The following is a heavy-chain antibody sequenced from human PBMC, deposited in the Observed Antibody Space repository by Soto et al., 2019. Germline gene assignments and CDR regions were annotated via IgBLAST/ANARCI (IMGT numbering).Heavy chain of an antibody. Sequence: SETLSLTCTVYGGSISSGDYYWSWIRQPTGKGLEWIGYIYYSGSTYYNPSLKSRVTISVDTSKNQFSLKLSSVTAADTAVYYCASDQGEPGAQYSYYGMDVWGQGTTVTVSS. CDR3: ASDQGEPGAQYSYYGMDV. V-gene: IGHV4-30-4*08. J-gene: IGHJ6*02. CDR2: IYYSGST. CDR1: GGSISSGDYY.